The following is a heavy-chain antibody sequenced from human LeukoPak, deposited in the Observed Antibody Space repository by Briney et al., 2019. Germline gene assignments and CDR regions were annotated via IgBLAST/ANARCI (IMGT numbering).Heavy chain of an antibody. CDR3: ARTLFYCSGGSCYTYDY. Sequence: GESLKISCKGSGYSFTSYWIGWVRQMPGKGLEWMGIIYPGDSDTRYSPSFQGQVTISADKSISAAYLQWSSLKASDTAMYYCARTLFYCSGGSCYTYDYWGQGTLVTVSS. D-gene: IGHD2-15*01. CDR2: IYPGDSDT. V-gene: IGHV5-51*01. J-gene: IGHJ4*02. CDR1: GYSFTSYW.